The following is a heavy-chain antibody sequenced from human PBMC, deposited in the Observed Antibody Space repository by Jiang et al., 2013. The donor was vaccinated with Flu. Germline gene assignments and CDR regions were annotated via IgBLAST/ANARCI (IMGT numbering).Heavy chain of an antibody. V-gene: IGHV3-23*01. CDR3: ARSGSYSVDPFDY. J-gene: IGHJ4*02. Sequence: GGSLRLSCAASGFTFSSYAMSWVRQAPGKGLEWVSAISGSGGSTYYADSVKGRFTISRDNSKNTLYLQMNSLRAEDTAVYYCARSGSYSVDPFDYWGQGTLVTVSS. CDR2: ISGSGGST. D-gene: IGHD1-26*01. CDR1: GFTFSSYA.